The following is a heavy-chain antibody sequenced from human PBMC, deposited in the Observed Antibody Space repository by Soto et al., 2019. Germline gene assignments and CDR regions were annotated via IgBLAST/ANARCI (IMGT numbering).Heavy chain of an antibody. J-gene: IGHJ4*02. CDR2: ISSSSSYI. Sequence: GGSLRLSCAASGFTFSSYSMNWVRQAPGKGLEWVSSISSSSSYIYYADAVKGRFTISRDNAKNSLYLHMNSLRAEDTAVYFCAQGSGDFDYWGQGTLVTVSS. CDR3: AQGSGDFDY. CDR1: GFTFSSYS. D-gene: IGHD1-26*01. V-gene: IGHV3-21*01.